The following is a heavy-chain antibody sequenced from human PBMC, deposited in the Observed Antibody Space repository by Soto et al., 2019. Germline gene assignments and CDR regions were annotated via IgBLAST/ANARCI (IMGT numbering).Heavy chain of an antibody. Sequence: PWETLSLTGTVSGGSISSYYWSWIRQPPGKGLEWIGYIYYSGGTNYNPSLKSRVTISVDTSKNQFSLKLSSVTAADTAVYHCASGSGWLFPQNWFDPWGQGTLVTVS. CDR3: ASGSGWLFPQNWFDP. J-gene: IGHJ5*02. CDR1: GGSISSYY. D-gene: IGHD6-19*01. V-gene: IGHV4-59*01. CDR2: IYYSGGT.